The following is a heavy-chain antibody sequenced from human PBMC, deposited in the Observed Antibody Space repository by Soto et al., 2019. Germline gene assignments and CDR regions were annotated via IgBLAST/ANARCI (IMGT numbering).Heavy chain of an antibody. CDR2: IWYDGTTK. V-gene: IGHV3-33*01. CDR3: ATVDNYYGSVF. Sequence: QEQLVESGGGVVQAGTSLRLSCAASGITFSNYGFHWVRQAPGKGLEWVAVIWYDGTTKFYSDSVKGRFTISRDNSKSTLFLQMNSLRVEDTALYYCATVDNYYGSVFWGQGTLVTVSS. D-gene: IGHD3-10*01. J-gene: IGHJ4*02. CDR1: GITFSNYG.